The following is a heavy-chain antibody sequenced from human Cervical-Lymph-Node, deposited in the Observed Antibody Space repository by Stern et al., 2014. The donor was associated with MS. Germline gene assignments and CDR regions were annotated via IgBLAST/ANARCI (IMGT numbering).Heavy chain of an antibody. CDR2: IIPMYDIA. D-gene: IGHD2-21*01. CDR1: GGTFSSYT. Sequence: VQLLESGAEVRKPGSSVRVSCKTSGGTFSSYTISWVRQVPGQVLEWMGRIIPMYDIANYAQKFQGRVTITADKSTSTAYMELSSLRSEDTAVYYCARVPLVVLVPTRGDAFDIWGQGTMVTVSS. CDR3: ARVPLVVLVPTRGDAFDI. J-gene: IGHJ3*02. V-gene: IGHV1-69*09.